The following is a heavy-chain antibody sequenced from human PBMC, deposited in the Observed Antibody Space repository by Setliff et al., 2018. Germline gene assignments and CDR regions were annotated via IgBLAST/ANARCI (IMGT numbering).Heavy chain of an antibody. CDR2: VYYSGYT. V-gene: IGHV4-39*07. D-gene: IGHD3-10*01. CDR1: GGSISSSSHY. J-gene: IGHJ1*01. Sequence: SETLSLTCTVSGGSISSSSHYWGWIRQPPGKGMEWIGSVYYSGYTYYNPSLQSRVTISVDMSKNQFSMKLTSVTAADTAVYYCARVDFTMIQGVLGLWGQGTLVTVSS. CDR3: ARVDFTMIQGVLGL.